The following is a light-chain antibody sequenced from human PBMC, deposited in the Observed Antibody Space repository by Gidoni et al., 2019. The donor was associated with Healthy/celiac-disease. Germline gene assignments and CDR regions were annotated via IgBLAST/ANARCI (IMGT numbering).Light chain of an antibody. J-gene: IGKJ2*02. Sequence: DIQMTQSPSSLSASVGDRVTITCRASQSISSYLNLYQQKPGKAPKLLIYAASSLQSGVTSRFSGSGSGTDFTLTISSLQPEDFATYYCQPSYSTPRTFGQGTKLEIK. CDR2: AAS. CDR3: QPSYSTPRT. CDR1: QSISSY. V-gene: IGKV1-39*01.